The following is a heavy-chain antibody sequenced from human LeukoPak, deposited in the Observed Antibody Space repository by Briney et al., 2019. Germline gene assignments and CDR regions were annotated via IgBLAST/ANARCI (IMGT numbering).Heavy chain of an antibody. V-gene: IGHV3-11*06. J-gene: IGHJ4*02. D-gene: IGHD5-18*01. CDR1: GFTFSDYY. CDR2: ISTSSSYT. CDR3: ARVSSYGSTHPDY. Sequence: GGSLRLSCAASGFTFSDYYMSWMRQPPGKEVEGFSYISTSSSYTNYADSVKGRFTISADNTKSSLYLQMNSLRAEDTAVYYCARVSSYGSTHPDYWGQGTLVTVSS.